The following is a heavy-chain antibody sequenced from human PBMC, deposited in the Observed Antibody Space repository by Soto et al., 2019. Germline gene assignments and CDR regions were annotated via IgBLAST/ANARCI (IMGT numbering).Heavy chain of an antibody. Sequence: SETLSLTCTVSGGSISSYYWSWIRQPPGKGLEWIGYIYYSGSTNYNPSLKSRVTISVDTSKNQFSLKLGSVTAADTAVYYCARGGYYDILTGYYSLSYWGQGTLVTVSS. CDR1: GGSISSYY. D-gene: IGHD3-9*01. J-gene: IGHJ4*02. CDR2: IYYSGST. V-gene: IGHV4-59*01. CDR3: ARGGYYDILTGYYSLSY.